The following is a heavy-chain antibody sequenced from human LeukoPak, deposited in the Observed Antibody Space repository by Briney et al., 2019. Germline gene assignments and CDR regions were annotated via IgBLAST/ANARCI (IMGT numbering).Heavy chain of an antibody. D-gene: IGHD3-10*01. CDR3: ARKTWFWYFDS. J-gene: IGHJ4*02. Sequence: PAETLSLTCTVSGDSISSRSHYWAWLRESPGKGLEWIGSIFYTGSAYYNPSLESRVTMSLDTSKNQISLKLTSVTAADTAVYYCARKTWFWYFDSWGQGTLVTVSS. CDR2: IFYTGSA. CDR1: GDSISSRSHY. V-gene: IGHV4-39*01.